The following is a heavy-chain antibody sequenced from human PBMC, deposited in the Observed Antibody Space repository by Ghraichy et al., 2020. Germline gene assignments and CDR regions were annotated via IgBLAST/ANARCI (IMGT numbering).Heavy chain of an antibody. D-gene: IGHD1-26*01. Sequence: ASVKVSCKASGYTFTGYYMHWVRQAPGQGLEWMGWINPNSGGTNYAQKFQGRVTMTRDTSISTAYMELSRLRSDDTAVYYCASRPESGGSYPRDAFDIWGQGTMVTVSS. V-gene: IGHV1-2*02. J-gene: IGHJ3*02. CDR1: GYTFTGYY. CDR3: ASRPESGGSYPRDAFDI. CDR2: INPNSGGT.